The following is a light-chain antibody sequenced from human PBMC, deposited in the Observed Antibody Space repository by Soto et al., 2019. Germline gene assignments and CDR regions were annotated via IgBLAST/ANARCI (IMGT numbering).Light chain of an antibody. J-gene: IGLJ1*01. CDR1: STDVGAYNY. CDR2: EVN. CDR3: SSYTKTSTYV. V-gene: IGLV2-14*01. Sequence: QSVLTQPASVSGSPGQSITISCTGASTDVGAYNYVSWYQQRPGKAPKLMIYEVNNRPSGVSDRFSGSKSDNTASLTISGLQAEDEADYYCSSYTKTSTYVFGSGTKVTVL.